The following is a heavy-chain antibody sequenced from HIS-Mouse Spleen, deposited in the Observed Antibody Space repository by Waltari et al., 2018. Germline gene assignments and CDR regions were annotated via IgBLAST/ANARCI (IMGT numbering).Heavy chain of an antibody. Sequence: GQPPGQGLEWSGYIYYRGRTNYNPSLKSRVTISVDTPKNPFSLKLSSVTAADTAVYYCARLVGFSSGWTHAFDIWGQGTMVTVSS. V-gene: IGHV4-59*08. D-gene: IGHD6-19*01. J-gene: IGHJ3*02. CDR2: IYYRGRT. CDR3: ARLVGFSSGWTHAFDI.